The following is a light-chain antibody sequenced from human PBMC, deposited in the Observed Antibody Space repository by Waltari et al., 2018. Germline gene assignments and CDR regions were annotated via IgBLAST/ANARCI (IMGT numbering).Light chain of an antibody. V-gene: IGKV1-39*01. CDR3: QQTYSNFRT. CDR2: AAS. CDR1: QRISSY. Sequence: DIQMTQSPSSLSASVGDSVTIACRASQRISSYLNWNQQKPGQAPKLLIYAASSLQSGVPSRFSGSGFGTDFTLTINSLQPEDFAIYYCQQTYSNFRTFGQGTKVDVK. J-gene: IGKJ1*01.